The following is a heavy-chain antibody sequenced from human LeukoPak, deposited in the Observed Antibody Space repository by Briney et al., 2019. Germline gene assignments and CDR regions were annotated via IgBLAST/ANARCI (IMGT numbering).Heavy chain of an antibody. Sequence: ASVNVSCTASGYSFTTYGFSWVRQAPGQGLEWMGWISAYNGNTNYAQRLQGRVTMTTDTSTSTVYMELRSLRSDDTAVYYCARDKNWKPDYWGQGTLVTVSS. CDR3: ARDKNWKPDY. J-gene: IGHJ4*02. CDR2: ISAYNGNT. D-gene: IGHD1-1*01. V-gene: IGHV1-18*01. CDR1: GYSFTTYG.